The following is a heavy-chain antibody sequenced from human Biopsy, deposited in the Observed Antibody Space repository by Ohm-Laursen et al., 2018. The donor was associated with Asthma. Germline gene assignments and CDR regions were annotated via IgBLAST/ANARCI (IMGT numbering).Heavy chain of an antibody. V-gene: IGHV3-30*04. CDR1: GFTFDNYT. J-gene: IGHJ6*02. Sequence: SLRLSCTASGFTFDNYTMHWVRRAPGKGLEWVTIISYDGRNTYYADSVEGRFNISRDNSKNTLFLQMSSLRPEDTAVYYCARGGLHYYEYYGMDVWGQGTTVTVSS. CDR3: ARGGLHYYEYYGMDV. CDR2: ISYDGRNT. D-gene: IGHD2-21*02.